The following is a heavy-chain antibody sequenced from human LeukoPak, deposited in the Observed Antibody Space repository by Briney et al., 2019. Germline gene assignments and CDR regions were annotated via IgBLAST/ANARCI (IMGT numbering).Heavy chain of an antibody. CDR2: FDPEDGET. J-gene: IGHJ6*04. CDR3: ATAAYGSGTFHLNYYYGMDV. Sequence: ASVKVSCKVSGYTLTELSMHWVRQALGKGLEWMGGFDPEDGETIYAQKFQGRVTMTEDTSTDTAYMGLSSLRSEDTAVYYCATAAYGSGTFHLNYYYGMDVWGKGTTVTVSS. V-gene: IGHV1-24*01. CDR1: GYTLTELS. D-gene: IGHD3-10*01.